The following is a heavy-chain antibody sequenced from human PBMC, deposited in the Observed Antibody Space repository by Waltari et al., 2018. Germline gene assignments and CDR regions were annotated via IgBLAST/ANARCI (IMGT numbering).Heavy chain of an antibody. CDR1: SSNVSSYY. CDR3: ARGNTKYGMDV. J-gene: IGHJ6*02. CDR2: LYHAGNT. D-gene: IGHD3-10*01. V-gene: IGHV3-53*01. Sequence: EVQLVESGGHLIQPGGSLRLSCAASSSNVSSYYMNWVRQAPGKGLEWVSSLYHAGNTYYADSVKGRFTFSRDNSKNTLYLQMNSLRAEDTAVYYCARGNTKYGMDVWGQGTTVTVSS.